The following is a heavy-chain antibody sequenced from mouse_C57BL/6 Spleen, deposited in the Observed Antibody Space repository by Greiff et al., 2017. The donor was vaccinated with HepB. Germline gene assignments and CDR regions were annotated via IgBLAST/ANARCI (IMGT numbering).Heavy chain of an antibody. CDR2: IYPGDGDT. Sequence: QVQLKESGPELVKPGASVKISCKASGYAFSSSWMNWVKQRPGKGLEWIGRIYPGDGDTNYNGKFKGKATLTADKSSSTAYMQLSSLTSEDSAVYFCAPLTFMDYWGQGTSVTVSS. CDR1: GYAFSSSW. CDR3: APLTFMDY. V-gene: IGHV1-82*01. J-gene: IGHJ4*01. D-gene: IGHD4-1*01.